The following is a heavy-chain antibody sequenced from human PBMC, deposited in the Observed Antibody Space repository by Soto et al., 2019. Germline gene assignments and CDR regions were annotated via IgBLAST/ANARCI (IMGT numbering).Heavy chain of an antibody. CDR3: ARDGFSPLPIREAYYFGMDV. D-gene: IGHD1-26*01. V-gene: IGHV1-18*01. CDR1: GYTFTSYG. CDR2: FSAYNGNT. J-gene: IGHJ6*02. Sequence: QVQLVQSGAEVKKPGASVKVSCKASGYTFTSYGISWVRQAPGQGLEWMGWFSAYNGNTNYAQKLQGRVTMTTDTSTSKGYMELRSLRSDDTAVYYCARDGFSPLPIREAYYFGMDVWGQRTTVTVSS.